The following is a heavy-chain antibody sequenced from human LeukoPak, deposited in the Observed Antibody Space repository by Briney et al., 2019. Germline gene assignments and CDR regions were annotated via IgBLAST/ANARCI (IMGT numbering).Heavy chain of an antibody. CDR2: ISPNSGGT. Sequence: ASVKVSFTASGYTFTGYYLHWVRQAPGQGLEWMGWISPNSGGTKSTQKFQGRVTMTRDTSISTAYMELSRLRSDDTAVYYCARDFLHVYYYDSSGYVRGAFDIWGQGTMVTVSS. V-gene: IGHV1-2*02. D-gene: IGHD3-22*01. CDR3: ARDFLHVYYYDSSGYVRGAFDI. J-gene: IGHJ3*02. CDR1: GYTFTGYY.